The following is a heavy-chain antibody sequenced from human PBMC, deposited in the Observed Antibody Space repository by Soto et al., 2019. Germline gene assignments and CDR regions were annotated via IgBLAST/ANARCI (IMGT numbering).Heavy chain of an antibody. CDR3: AKDKHYYGSGTKGPFDY. D-gene: IGHD3-10*01. CDR1: GFTFSSYA. CDR2: ISGSGGST. Sequence: XGSLSLSCAASGFTFSSYAMSWVRQAPGNGLEWVSAISGSGGSTYYADSVKGRFTISRDNSKNTLYLQMNSLRAEDTAVYYCAKDKHYYGSGTKGPFDYWGQGTLVTVSS. V-gene: IGHV3-23*01. J-gene: IGHJ4*02.